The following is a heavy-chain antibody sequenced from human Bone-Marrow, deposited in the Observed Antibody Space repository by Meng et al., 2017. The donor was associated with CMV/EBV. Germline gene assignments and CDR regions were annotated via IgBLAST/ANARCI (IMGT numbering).Heavy chain of an antibody. D-gene: IGHD2-2*01. J-gene: IGHJ5*02. Sequence: SGPTLVKPTQTLTLTCTFSGFSLSTSGVGVGWIRQPPGKALEWLALIYWNDDKRYSSSLKSRLTITKDTSKNQVVLTMTNMDPVDTATYYCAKSKRYCSSTSCPNWFDPWGQGTLVTVSS. CDR3: AKSKRYCSSTSCPNWFDP. V-gene: IGHV2-5*01. CDR1: GFSLSTSGVG. CDR2: IYWNDDK.